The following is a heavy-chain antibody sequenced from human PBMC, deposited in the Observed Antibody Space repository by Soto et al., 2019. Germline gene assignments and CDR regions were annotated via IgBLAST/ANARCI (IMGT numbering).Heavy chain of an antibody. CDR2: IYYSGST. CDR1: GGSISSYY. V-gene: IGHV4-59*01. J-gene: IGHJ4*02. CDR3: ARVRGYCSSTSCYYYFDF. D-gene: IGHD2-2*01. Sequence: QVQLQESGPGLVKPSETLSLTCTVSGGSISSYYWSWIRQPPGKGLGWIGYIYYSGSTNYNPSLKRPVPISVDKSKNQFSLKLSSVTAADTAVYYCARVRGYCSSTSCYYYFDFWGQGTLVTVSS.